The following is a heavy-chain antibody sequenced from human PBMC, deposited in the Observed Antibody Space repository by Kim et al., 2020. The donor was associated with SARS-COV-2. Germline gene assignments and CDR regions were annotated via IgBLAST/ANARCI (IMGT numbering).Heavy chain of an antibody. CDR3: AREGGVVDY. Sequence: GNPTYAQGFTGRFVCSLDASVSTAYLQISSLKAEDTAVYYCAREGGVVDYWGQGTLVTVSS. V-gene: IGHV7-4-1*02. CDR2: GNP. J-gene: IGHJ4*02. D-gene: IGHD1-26*01.